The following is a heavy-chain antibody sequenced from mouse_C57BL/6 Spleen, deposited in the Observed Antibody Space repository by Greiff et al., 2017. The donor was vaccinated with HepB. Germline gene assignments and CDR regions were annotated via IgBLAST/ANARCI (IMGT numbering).Heavy chain of an antibody. J-gene: IGHJ2*01. CDR3: ARRYGNYVNYFDY. CDR1: GYTFTSYW. V-gene: IGHV1-72*01. Sequence: QVQLQQPGAELVKPGASVKLSCKASGYTFTSYWMHWVQKRPGRGLEWIGRIDPNSGGTKYNEKFKSKATLTVDKPSTTAYMQLSSLTSEDSAVYYCARRYGNYVNYFDYWGQGTTLTVSA. D-gene: IGHD2-1*01. CDR2: IDPNSGGT.